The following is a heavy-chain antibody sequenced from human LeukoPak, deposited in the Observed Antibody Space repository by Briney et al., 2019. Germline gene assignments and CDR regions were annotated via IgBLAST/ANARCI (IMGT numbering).Heavy chain of an antibody. V-gene: IGHV1-18*01. CDR1: GYTFTSYG. J-gene: IGHJ6*03. CDR2: ISAYNGNT. D-gene: IGHD5-18*01. Sequence: ASVKVSCKASGYTFTSYGISWVRQAPGQGLEWMGWISAYNGNTNYAQKLQGRVTMTTDTSTSTVYMELSSLISDDTAVYYCARVDTVNYYYYMDVWGRGTPVTVSS. CDR3: ARVDTVNYYYYMDV.